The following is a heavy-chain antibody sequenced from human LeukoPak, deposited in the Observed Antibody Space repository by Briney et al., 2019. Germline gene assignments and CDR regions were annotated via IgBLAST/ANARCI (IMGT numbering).Heavy chain of an antibody. CDR2: IYHTGST. CDR1: GDSISSGGYY. CDR3: ARQSPPKGSFDY. Sequence: PSHTLSLTCSVSGDSISSGGYYWSWLRQHPGKGLEWIGYIYHTGSTYYNPSLKNRVTISVDTSKNLFSLNLTSVTAADTAVYYCARQSPPKGSFDYWGQGTVVTVSS. V-gene: IGHV4-31*03. D-gene: IGHD2-15*01. J-gene: IGHJ4*02.